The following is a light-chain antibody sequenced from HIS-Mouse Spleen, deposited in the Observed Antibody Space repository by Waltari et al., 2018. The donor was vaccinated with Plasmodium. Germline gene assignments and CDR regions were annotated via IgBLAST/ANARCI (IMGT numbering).Light chain of an antibody. CDR1: ALPKKY. CDR2: EDS. J-gene: IGLJ3*02. CDR3: YSTDSSGNHRV. Sequence: SYELTQPPSVSVSPGQTARITCSGDALPKKYANGYQQKSGQAPVLVIYEDSKRPSGIPGRFSGSSAGTMANLTISGAQVEDEADYYCYSTDSSGNHRVFGGGTKLTVL. V-gene: IGLV3-10*01.